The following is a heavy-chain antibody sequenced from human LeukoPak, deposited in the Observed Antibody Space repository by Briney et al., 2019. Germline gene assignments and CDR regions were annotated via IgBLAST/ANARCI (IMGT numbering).Heavy chain of an antibody. CDR2: ISGDGATT. V-gene: IGHV3-43*02. CDR1: GFTFDDYA. Sequence: GGSLRLSCAASGFTFDDYAMHWVRQAPGKGLEWVSLISGDGATTYYAASVKGRFTISRDNKKNFLYLQMNNLETEDTALFYCAKDLSTVFDALNIWGQGTLVTVSS. CDR3: AKDLSTVFDALNI. D-gene: IGHD4-17*01. J-gene: IGHJ3*02.